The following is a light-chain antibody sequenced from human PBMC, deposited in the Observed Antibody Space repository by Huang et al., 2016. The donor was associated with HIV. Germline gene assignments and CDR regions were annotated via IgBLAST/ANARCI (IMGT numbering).Light chain of an antibody. J-gene: IGKJ2*01. Sequence: AIRMTQSPSSLSASTGDRVTITCRASQGISSYLAWYQQKPGNAPKLLIYASSTLQSGVPSRFSGSGFGTDFTLTISSLQSEDLGSYHCQQYYTYPHSFGQGTKLEI. CDR3: QQYYTYPHS. CDR2: ASS. CDR1: QGISSY. V-gene: IGKV1-8*01.